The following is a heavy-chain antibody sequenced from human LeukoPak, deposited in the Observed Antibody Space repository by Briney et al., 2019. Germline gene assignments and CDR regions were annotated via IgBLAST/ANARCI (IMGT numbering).Heavy chain of an antibody. CDR3: AIRRTVGYSGSYLPLYYYMDV. V-gene: IGHV4-34*01. D-gene: IGHD1-26*01. Sequence: SETLSLTCAVYGGSFSGYYWSWIRQPPGKGLEWIGEINHSGSTNYNPSLKSRVTISVDTSKNQFSLKLSSVTAAGTAVYYCAIRRTVGYSGSYLPLYYYMDVWGKGTTVTVSS. J-gene: IGHJ6*03. CDR2: INHSGST. CDR1: GGSFSGYY.